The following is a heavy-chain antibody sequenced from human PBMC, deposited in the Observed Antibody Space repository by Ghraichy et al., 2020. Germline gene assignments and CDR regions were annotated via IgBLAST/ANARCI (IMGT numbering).Heavy chain of an antibody. CDR1: GFTFSSYT. CDR3: ARDRMGACTSTTCYGSY. Sequence: GGSLRLSCAASGFTFSSYTMNWVRQAPGKGLEWVSSISSISTYIYYADSVKGRFTISRDNSKNSLYLQMNSLRAEDTAVYYCARDRMGACTSTTCYGSYCGQGTLVTVSS. D-gene: IGHD2-2*01. J-gene: IGHJ4*02. CDR2: ISSISTYI. V-gene: IGHV3-21*06.